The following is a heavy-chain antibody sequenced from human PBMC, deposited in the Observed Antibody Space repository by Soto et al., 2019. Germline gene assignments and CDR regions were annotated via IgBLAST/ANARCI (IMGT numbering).Heavy chain of an antibody. D-gene: IGHD6-6*01. CDR3: AKDSSSSGFDY. CDR2: ISYDGSNK. CDR1: GFTFSSYG. J-gene: IGHJ4*02. Sequence: GGSLRLSCAASGFTFSSYGMHWVRQAPGKGLEWVAVISYDGSNKYYADSVKGRFTISRDNSKNTLYLQMNSLRAEDTAVYYCAKDSSSSGFDYWGLGTLVTVSS. V-gene: IGHV3-30*18.